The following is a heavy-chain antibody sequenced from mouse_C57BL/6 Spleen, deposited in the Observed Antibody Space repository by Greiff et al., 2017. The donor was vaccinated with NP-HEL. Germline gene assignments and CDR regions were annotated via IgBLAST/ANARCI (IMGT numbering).Heavy chain of an antibody. D-gene: IGHD1-1*01. V-gene: IGHV1-18*01. CDR2: INPNNGGT. Sequence: EVQLQQSGPELVKPGASVKIPCKASGYTFTDYNMDWVKQSHGKSLEWIGDINPNNGGTIYNQKFKGKATLTVDKSSSTAYMELRSLTSEDTAVYYCARSGDYCSSYPSPMDYWGQGTSVTVSS. CDR3: ARSGDYCSSYPSPMDY. J-gene: IGHJ4*01. CDR1: GYTFTDYN.